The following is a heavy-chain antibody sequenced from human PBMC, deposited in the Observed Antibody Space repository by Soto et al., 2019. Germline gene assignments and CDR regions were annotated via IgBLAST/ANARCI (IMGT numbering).Heavy chain of an antibody. Sequence: QAQLVQSGAEVKKPGASVKVSCKTSGYTFTAYYIHWVRQAPGQGLEWVGWINPKTGDTKYAQKYKGRFTMTVDTXXXXAYMELGRLXXXXXXXXXXXXXLXXXXGDCYTEPIDYW. CDR3: XXXLXXXXGDCYTEPIDY. V-gene: IGHV1-2*02. CDR1: GYTFTAYY. D-gene: IGHD2-21*02. CDR2: INPKTGDT. J-gene: IGHJ4*01.